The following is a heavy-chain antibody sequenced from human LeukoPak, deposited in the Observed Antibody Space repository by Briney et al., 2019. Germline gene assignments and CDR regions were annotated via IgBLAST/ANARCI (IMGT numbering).Heavy chain of an antibody. CDR3: ARDFNWEASSSSENWFDP. D-gene: IGHD6-6*01. CDR1: GGTFSSYA. Sequence: ASVKVSCKASGGTFSSYAISWVRQAPGQGLEWMGGIIPIFGTANYAQKFQGRVTITADESTSTAYMELSSLRSEDTAVYYCARDFNWEASSSSENWFDPWGQGTLVTVSS. CDR2: IIPIFGTA. V-gene: IGHV1-69*13. J-gene: IGHJ5*02.